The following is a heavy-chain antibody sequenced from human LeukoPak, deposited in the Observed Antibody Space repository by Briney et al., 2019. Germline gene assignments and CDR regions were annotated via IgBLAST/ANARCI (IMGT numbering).Heavy chain of an antibody. Sequence: ASVKASCKASGYTFTSYDINWVRQATGQGLEWMGWMNPNSGNTGYAQKFQGRVTMTRNTSISTAYMELSSLRSEDTAVYYCARALRLPYYYYGMDVWGQGTTVTVSS. J-gene: IGHJ6*02. V-gene: IGHV1-8*01. CDR3: ARALRLPYYYYGMDV. CDR1: GYTFTSYD. D-gene: IGHD5-12*01. CDR2: MNPNSGNT.